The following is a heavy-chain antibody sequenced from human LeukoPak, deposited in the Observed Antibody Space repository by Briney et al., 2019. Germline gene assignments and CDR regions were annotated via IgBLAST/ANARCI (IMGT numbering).Heavy chain of an antibody. Sequence: ASVKVSCTASGYTFTSYYMHWVRQAPGQGLEWMGIINPSGGSTSYAQKFQGRVTITADESTSTAYMELSSLRSEDTAVYYCARVVGYCSSTSCYPKDADYYYYGMDVWGQGTTVTVSS. J-gene: IGHJ6*02. V-gene: IGHV1-46*01. CDR2: INPSGGST. D-gene: IGHD2-2*01. CDR3: ARVVGYCSSTSCYPKDADYYYYGMDV. CDR1: GYTFTSYY.